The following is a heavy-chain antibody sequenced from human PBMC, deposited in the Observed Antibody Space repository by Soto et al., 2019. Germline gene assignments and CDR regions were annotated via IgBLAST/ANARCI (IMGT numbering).Heavy chain of an antibody. CDR1: GGSISSGGYY. CDR3: ASYDILTLNWFDP. Sequence: SETLSLTCTVSGGSISSGGYYWSWIRQHPGKGLEWIGYIYYSGSTYYNPSLKSRVTISVDTSKNQFSLKLSSVTAADTAVYYCASYDILTLNWFDPWGQGTLVTVSS. CDR2: IYYSGST. V-gene: IGHV4-31*03. D-gene: IGHD3-9*01. J-gene: IGHJ5*02.